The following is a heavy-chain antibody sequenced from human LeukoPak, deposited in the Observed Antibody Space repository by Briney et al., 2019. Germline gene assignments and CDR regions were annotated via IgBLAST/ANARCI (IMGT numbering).Heavy chain of an antibody. Sequence: SETLSLTCTVSGGSISSYYWSWIRQPPGKGLEWIGYIYHSGSTNYNPSLKSRVTISVDTSKNQFSLKLSSVTAADTAVYYCARTIQGDFWSGYLYYYYYYMDVWGKGTTVTVSS. J-gene: IGHJ6*03. CDR1: GGSISSYY. CDR3: ARTIQGDFWSGYLYYYYYYMDV. D-gene: IGHD3-3*01. CDR2: IYHSGST. V-gene: IGHV4-59*01.